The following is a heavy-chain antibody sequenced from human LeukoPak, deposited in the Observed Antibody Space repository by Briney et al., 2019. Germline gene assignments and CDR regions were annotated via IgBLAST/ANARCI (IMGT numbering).Heavy chain of an antibody. J-gene: IGHJ4*02. D-gene: IGHD1-26*01. CDR3: ARVVPGLGAYFDY. Sequence: SETLSLTCTVSGYSISSGYYWGWIRQPPGKGLEWIGSIYHSGSTYYNPSLKSRVIISVDTSKNQFSLKLSSVTAADTAVYYCARVVPGLGAYFDYWGQGTLVTVSS. CDR2: IYHSGST. CDR1: GYSISSGYY. V-gene: IGHV4-38-2*02.